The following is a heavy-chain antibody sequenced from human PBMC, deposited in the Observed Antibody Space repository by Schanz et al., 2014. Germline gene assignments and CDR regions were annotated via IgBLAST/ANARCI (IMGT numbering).Heavy chain of an antibody. CDR2: IYHSGSP. V-gene: IGHV4-59*08. CDR3: ARQGDVYRLDY. CDR1: GASISFYD. Sequence: QVQLQESGPGLVKPSETLSLTCTVSGASISFYDWNWIRQSPGKGLEWIGYIYHSGSPIYNPSLQGRVTISIDTSKNKFSLKVDSVTAADTAMYFCARQGDVYRLDYWGQGTLVTVTS. D-gene: IGHD1-26*01. J-gene: IGHJ4*02.